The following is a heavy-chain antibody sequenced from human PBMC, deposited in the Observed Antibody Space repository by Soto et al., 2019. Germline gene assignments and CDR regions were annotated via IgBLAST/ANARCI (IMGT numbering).Heavy chain of an antibody. D-gene: IGHD1-1*01. J-gene: IGHJ4*02. CDR3: AREGGYVDY. CDR2: IDESGDS. Sequence: LSLTCTVSGGPIRSSSHYWGWIRQSPGTGLEWIGSIDESGDSYYNPSLKSRVTILVDTSKNQFSLKLMSVTGADSAIYYCAREGGYVDYWGQGTLVTVSS. CDR1: GGPIRSSSHY. V-gene: IGHV4-39*02.